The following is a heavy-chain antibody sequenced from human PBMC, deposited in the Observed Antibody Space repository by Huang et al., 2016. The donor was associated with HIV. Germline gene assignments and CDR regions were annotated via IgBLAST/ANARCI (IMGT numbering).Heavy chain of an antibody. D-gene: IGHD3-10*01. CDR2: IYYKGST. CDR3: ARHREGPVAYYSGWGSHLNYMDV. V-gene: IGHV4-39*01. CDR1: GGSIRSSDYH. J-gene: IGHJ6*03. Sequence: QLLLQESGPGLVKPSEALALTCAVSGGSIRSSDYHWGWIRQPPGKGLEWIGSIYYKGSTHSSPSRKSRVTIAVDTSKNLFFLNLTSMTAADTAVYYCARHREGPVAYYSGWGSHLNYMDVWGRGRTVVVSS.